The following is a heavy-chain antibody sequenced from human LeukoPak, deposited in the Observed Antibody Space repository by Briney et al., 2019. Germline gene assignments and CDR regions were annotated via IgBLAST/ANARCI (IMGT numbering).Heavy chain of an antibody. V-gene: IGHV1-24*01. D-gene: IGHD3-10*01. CDR3: ARDYYGSGSYYNGDAFDI. Sequence: ASVKVSCKVSGYTLTELSMHWVRQAPGKGLEWMGGFDPEDGETIYAQKFQGRVTITADKSTGTAYMELSSLRSEDTAVYYCARDYYGSGSYYNGDAFDIWGQGTMVTVSS. J-gene: IGHJ3*02. CDR1: GYTLTELS. CDR2: FDPEDGET.